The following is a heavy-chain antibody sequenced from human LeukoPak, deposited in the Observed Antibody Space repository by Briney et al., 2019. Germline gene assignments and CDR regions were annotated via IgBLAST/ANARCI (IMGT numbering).Heavy chain of an antibody. D-gene: IGHD2-2*01. Sequence: PSETLSLTCTVSGYAISRGYHWGWIRQPPGKGLEWIGYIYHSGSAYYNPSLQSRVAISVDTSKNQFSLKLSSVTAADTAVYYCASRVVPAAVPFDYWGQGTLVTVS. CDR1: GYAISRGYH. V-gene: IGHV4-38-2*02. CDR2: IYHSGSA. J-gene: IGHJ4*02. CDR3: ASRVVPAAVPFDY.